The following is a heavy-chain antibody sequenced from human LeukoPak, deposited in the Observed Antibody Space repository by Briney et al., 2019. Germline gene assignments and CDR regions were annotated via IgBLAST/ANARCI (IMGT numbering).Heavy chain of an antibody. CDR2: IYYSGST. J-gene: IGHJ6*02. Sequence: PSETLSLTCTVSGDSVSSYYWSWIRQPPGKRLEWIGYIYYSGSTNYNPSLRGRVTISVDTSKNQFSLNLSSVTASDTAVYYCSRTSYFDFWPHDIDVWGQGTTVTVSS. D-gene: IGHD3-3*01. V-gene: IGHV4-59*02. CDR3: SRTSYFDFWPHDIDV. CDR1: GDSVSSYY.